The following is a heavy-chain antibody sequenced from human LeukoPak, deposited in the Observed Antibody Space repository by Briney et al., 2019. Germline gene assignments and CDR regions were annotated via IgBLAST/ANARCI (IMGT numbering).Heavy chain of an antibody. CDR1: GFTFSSYG. Sequence: GRSLRLSCAASGFTFSSYGMHWVRQAPGKGLERVAVIWYDGCNKYYADSVKGRFTISRDNSKNTLYLQMNSLRAEDTAVYYCARDFSGSSTMPDYWGQGTLVTVSS. J-gene: IGHJ4*02. CDR2: IWYDGCNK. V-gene: IGHV3-33*01. CDR3: ARDFSGSSTMPDY. D-gene: IGHD1-26*01.